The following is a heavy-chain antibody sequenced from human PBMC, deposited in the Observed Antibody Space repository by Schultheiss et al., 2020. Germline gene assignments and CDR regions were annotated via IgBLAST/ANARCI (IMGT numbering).Heavy chain of an antibody. CDR3: ARDCSGGSCYSGFDY. D-gene: IGHD2-15*01. Sequence: GGSLRLSCAASGFTFSSYWMSWVRQAPGKGLVWVSRINSDGSSTSYADSVKGRFTISRDNAKNTLYLQMNSLRAEDTAVYYCARDCSGGSCYSGFDYWGQGTLVTVSS. CDR2: INSDGSST. J-gene: IGHJ4*02. CDR1: GFTFSSYW. V-gene: IGHV3-74*01.